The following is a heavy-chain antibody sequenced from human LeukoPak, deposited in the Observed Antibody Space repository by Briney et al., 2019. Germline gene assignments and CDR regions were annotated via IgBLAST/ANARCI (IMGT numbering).Heavy chain of an antibody. CDR3: ARGSRRYDILTGYYPQQDD. V-gene: IGHV1-69*13. CDR1: GGTFSSYA. D-gene: IGHD3-9*01. Sequence: SVKVSCKASGGTFSSYAISWVRQAPGQGLEWMGGIIPIFGTANYAQKFQGRVTITADESTSTAYMELSSLRSEDTAVYYCARGSRRYDILTGYYPQQDDWGRGTLVTVSS. J-gene: IGHJ4*02. CDR2: IIPIFGTA.